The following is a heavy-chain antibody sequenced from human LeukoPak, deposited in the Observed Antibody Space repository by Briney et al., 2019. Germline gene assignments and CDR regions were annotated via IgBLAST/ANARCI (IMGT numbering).Heavy chain of an antibody. Sequence: ASVKVSCKASGYTFTNYGLSWVRQAPGQGLEWMGWISGYNGNTKYVQKLQGRVTMTRDTSTTTAYMELRSLRSDDTAVYYCARSGRGTYYYFDLWGQGTLVTVSS. CDR3: ARSGRGTYYYFDL. D-gene: IGHD1-26*01. CDR2: ISGYNGNT. V-gene: IGHV1-18*01. CDR1: GYTFTNYG. J-gene: IGHJ4*02.